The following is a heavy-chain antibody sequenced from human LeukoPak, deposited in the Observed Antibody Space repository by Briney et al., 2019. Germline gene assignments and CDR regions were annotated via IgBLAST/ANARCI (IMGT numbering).Heavy chain of an antibody. CDR1: GYTFTSYD. CDR2: MNPNSGNT. D-gene: IGHD2/OR15-2a*01. V-gene: IGHV1-8*01. CDR3: ARGRERGTTYDY. J-gene: IGHJ4*02. Sequence: ASVKVSCKASGYTFTSYDINWVRQATGQGLEWMGWMNPNSGNTGYAQKFQGRVTMTRNTTISTAYMELSILRSEDTAVYYCARGRERGTTYDYWGQGTRVTVS.